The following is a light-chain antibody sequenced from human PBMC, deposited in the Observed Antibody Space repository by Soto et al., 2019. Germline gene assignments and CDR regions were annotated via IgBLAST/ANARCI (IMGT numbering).Light chain of an antibody. CDR3: QQYGNSPYT. J-gene: IGKJ2*01. CDR2: GAS. CDR1: QSVSSTY. V-gene: IGKV3-20*01. Sequence: EIVLTQSPGTLSSSPGERATLACRASQSVSSTYLAWYQQKLGQAPRLLIYGASSRATSIPDRFSGSGSGTDFTLTISRLEPEDFAVYYCQQYGNSPYTFGQGTKVDIK.